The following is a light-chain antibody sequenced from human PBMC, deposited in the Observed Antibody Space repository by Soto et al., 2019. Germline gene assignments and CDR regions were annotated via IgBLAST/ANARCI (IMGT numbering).Light chain of an antibody. CDR3: QQYGSSPLT. CDR1: QSVSSSY. CDR2: GAS. J-gene: IGKJ4*01. V-gene: IGKV3-20*01. Sequence: EIVLTQSPGTLSLSPGERATLSCRSSQSVSSSYSAWYQQKPGKAPSLLIYGASSRATGIPDRFSGSGSGTDFTLTIRRLEPEDFAVYYCQQYGSSPLTFGGGTKVEIK.